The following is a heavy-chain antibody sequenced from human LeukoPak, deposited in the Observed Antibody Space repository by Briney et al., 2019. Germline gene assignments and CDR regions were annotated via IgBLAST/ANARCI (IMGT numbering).Heavy chain of an antibody. J-gene: IGHJ4*02. CDR3: ARGIDYAWEVQGY. V-gene: IGHV4-61*02. Sequence: SQTLSLTCTVSGVSITNGHHFWSWIWQPAGKGLEWIGRIQASGSTSYNPSLKSRVTISLDTSKNQFSLKLSSLTAADTAIYYCARGIDYAWEVQGYWGQGTLVTVSS. CDR1: GVSITNGHHF. D-gene: IGHD1-26*01. CDR2: IQASGST.